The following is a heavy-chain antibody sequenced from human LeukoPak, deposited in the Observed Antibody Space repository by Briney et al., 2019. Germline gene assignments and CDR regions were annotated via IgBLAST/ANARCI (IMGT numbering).Heavy chain of an antibody. Sequence: PSETLSLTCTVSGGSFNSFYGTWIRQPAGKGLAWIGRIYSSGSTNFNPSLKSRVTMSVDTSKNQFSLRLSSVTAADTAAYFCARENWRSKSIDFDSWGQGTLVTVSS. CDR2: IYSSGST. CDR1: GGSFNSFY. J-gene: IGHJ4*02. V-gene: IGHV4-4*07. D-gene: IGHD6-6*01. CDR3: ARENWRSKSIDFDS.